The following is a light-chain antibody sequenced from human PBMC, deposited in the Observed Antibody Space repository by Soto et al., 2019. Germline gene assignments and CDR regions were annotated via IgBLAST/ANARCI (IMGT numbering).Light chain of an antibody. Sequence: TVMTQSPATLSVSPGERATLSCRASQGLGTNLAWYQQRPGQAPRFLIYDASTRATGIPDRFSGSGSGTDFTLTISTLEPEDFAVYYCQQYGSSPRTFGQGTKVDIK. CDR1: QGLGTN. CDR2: DAS. J-gene: IGKJ1*01. V-gene: IGKV3-20*01. CDR3: QQYGSSPRT.